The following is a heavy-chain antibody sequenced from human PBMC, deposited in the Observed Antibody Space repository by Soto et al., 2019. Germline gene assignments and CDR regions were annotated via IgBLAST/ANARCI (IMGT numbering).Heavy chain of an antibody. D-gene: IGHD5-12*01. V-gene: IGHV5-51*01. CDR1: GYSFTSYW. J-gene: IGHJ6*02. CDR3: ARLAVATTYYYYGMDV. CDR2: IYPGDSDT. Sequence: PGESLKISCKGSGYSFTSYWIGWVRQMPGKGLEWMGIIYPGDSDTRYSPPFQGQVTISADKSISTAYLQWSSLKAPDTAMYYCARLAVATTYYYYGMDVWGQGTTVTVSS.